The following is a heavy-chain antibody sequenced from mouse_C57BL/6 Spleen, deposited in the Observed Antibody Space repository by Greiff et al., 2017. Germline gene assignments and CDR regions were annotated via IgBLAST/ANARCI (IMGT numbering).Heavy chain of an antibody. V-gene: IGHV1-52*01. CDR2: IDPSDSET. CDR3: ARHYYDYDWYFDV. Sequence: VQLQQPGAELVRPGSSVKLSCKASGYTFTSYWMHWVKQRPIQGLEWIGNIDPSDSETHYNQKFKDKATLTVDKSSSTAYMQLSSLTSEDSAVYYCARHYYDYDWYFDVGGTGTTVTVSS. CDR1: GYTFTSYW. D-gene: IGHD2-4*01. J-gene: IGHJ1*03.